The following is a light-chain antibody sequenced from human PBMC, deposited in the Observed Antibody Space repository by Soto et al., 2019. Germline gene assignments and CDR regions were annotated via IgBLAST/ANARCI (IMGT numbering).Light chain of an antibody. V-gene: IGKV3-11*01. CDR3: QQRRNWQVT. CDR2: VAS. Sequence: EIVLTQSPVTLSLSPGERATLSCRASQSVSSYLAWYQQKPGQAPRLLIYVASIRATGIPARFSGSGSGTDFTLTISSLEPEDFAVYYCQQRRNWQVTFGQGTRLEIK. J-gene: IGKJ5*01. CDR1: QSVSSY.